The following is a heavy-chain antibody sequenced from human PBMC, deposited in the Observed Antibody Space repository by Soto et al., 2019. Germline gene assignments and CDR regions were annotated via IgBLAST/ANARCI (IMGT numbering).Heavy chain of an antibody. CDR3: ARCQVGERSDFDY. J-gene: IGHJ4*02. CDR2: IWDDGSKK. CDR1: GFTFSRDV. D-gene: IGHD1-1*01. Sequence: QVQLVESGGGVVQPGRSLRLSCAASGFTFSRDVMHWVRQAPGKVLEWVAVIWDDGSKKYYADSVKGRFTISRDNSKNTLYLQMNSLRAEDTAVYYCARCQVGERSDFDYWGQGTLVTVSS. V-gene: IGHV3-33*01.